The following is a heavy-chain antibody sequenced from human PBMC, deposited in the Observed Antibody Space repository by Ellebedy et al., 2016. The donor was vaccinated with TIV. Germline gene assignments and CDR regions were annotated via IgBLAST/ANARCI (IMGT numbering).Heavy chain of an antibody. CDR2: IYWDDDK. V-gene: IGHV2-5*02. Sequence: SGPTLVKPTQTLTLTCTFSGFSLRTSGVGVGWIRQPPGKALEWLALIYWDDDKRYSPSLKSRLTITKETYKNQVVLTMTNMDPVDTATYYCAHSGVVKDFDYWGQGTLVTVSS. CDR3: AHSGVVKDFDY. D-gene: IGHD3-3*01. CDR1: GFSLRTSGVG. J-gene: IGHJ4*02.